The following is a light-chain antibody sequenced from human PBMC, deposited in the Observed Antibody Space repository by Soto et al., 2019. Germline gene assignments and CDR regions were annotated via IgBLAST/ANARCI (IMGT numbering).Light chain of an antibody. CDR3: SSYTSGSLRV. CDR1: GSDVGGYNY. V-gene: IGLV2-14*01. CDR2: EVS. Sequence: QSALTQPASVSGSPGQSITISCTGTGSDVGGYNYVSWYQHHPGKAPKLLIYEVSYRPSGVSDRFSGSKSANTASLTISGLQAEDEADYYCSSYTSGSLRVFGTGTKVTVL. J-gene: IGLJ1*01.